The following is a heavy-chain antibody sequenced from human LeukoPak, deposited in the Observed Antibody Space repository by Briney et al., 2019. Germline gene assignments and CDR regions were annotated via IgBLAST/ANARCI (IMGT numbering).Heavy chain of an antibody. Sequence: GASVKVSCKTSGYTFVNYGINWVRQAPGQGLEWMGGISPYNDNTNYAQKLQARDTMTTDTSTTTAYLELRSLRSDDTAVYYCARGNPHDAFDIWGQGAMVTVSS. CDR1: GYTFVNYG. V-gene: IGHV1-18*01. CDR2: ISPYNDNT. J-gene: IGHJ3*02. D-gene: IGHD1-14*01. CDR3: ARGNPHDAFDI.